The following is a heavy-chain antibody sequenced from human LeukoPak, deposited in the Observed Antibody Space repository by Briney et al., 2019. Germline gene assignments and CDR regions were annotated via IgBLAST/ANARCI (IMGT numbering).Heavy chain of an antibody. CDR3: VRGEDYGFWSGYFRDAFDI. Sequence: ASVKVSCKASGYTFTSYGISWVRQAPGQGLEWMGWISAYNGNTNYAQKLQGRVTMTTDTSTSTAYMELRSLRSDDTAVYYCVRGEDYGFWSGYFRDAFDIWGQGTMVTVSS. V-gene: IGHV1-18*01. CDR2: ISAYNGNT. D-gene: IGHD3-3*01. J-gene: IGHJ3*02. CDR1: GYTFTSYG.